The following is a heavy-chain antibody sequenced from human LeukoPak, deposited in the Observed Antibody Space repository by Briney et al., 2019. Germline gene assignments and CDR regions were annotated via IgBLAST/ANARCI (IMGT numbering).Heavy chain of an antibody. CDR1: GYTFTSYG. CDR3: ARGCHGFWSGCWDY. CDR2: ISAYNGNT. D-gene: IGHD3-3*01. J-gene: IGHJ4*02. V-gene: IGHV1-18*01. Sequence: ASVKVSCKASGYTFTSYGISWARQAPGQGLEWMGWISAYNGNTNYAQKLQGRVTMTTDTSTSTAYMELSSLRSDDTAVYYCARGCHGFWSGCWDYWGQGTLVTVSS.